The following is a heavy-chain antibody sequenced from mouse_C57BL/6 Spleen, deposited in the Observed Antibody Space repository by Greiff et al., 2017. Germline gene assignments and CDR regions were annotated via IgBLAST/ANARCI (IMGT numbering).Heavy chain of an antibody. CDR3: ARWGSSPYWYFDV. CDR2: INPSSGYT. J-gene: IGHJ1*03. D-gene: IGHD1-1*01. CDR1: GYTFTSYW. V-gene: IGHV1-7*01. Sequence: QVHVKQSGAELAKPGASVKLSCKASGYTFTSYWMHWVKQRPGQGLEWIGYINPSSGYTKYNQKFKDKATLTADKSSSTAYMQLSSLTYEDSAVYYCARWGSSPYWYFDVWGTGTTVTVSS.